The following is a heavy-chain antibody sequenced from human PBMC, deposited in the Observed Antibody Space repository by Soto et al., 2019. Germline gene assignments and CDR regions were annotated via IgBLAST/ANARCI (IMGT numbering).Heavy chain of an antibody. CDR3: ARGTYSGYPEFVY. V-gene: IGHV4-30-2*01. D-gene: IGHD5-12*01. Sequence: QLQLQESGSGLVKPSQTLSLTCAVSGGSISSGGYSWSWIRQPPGKGLEWIGYVYNSGSTSYNPSVNIRVTIAVDRAKNQFSLKLSSVTAADTAVYYCARGTYSGYPEFVYWGQETLVTVSS. CDR1: GGSISSGGYS. J-gene: IGHJ4*02. CDR2: VYNSGST.